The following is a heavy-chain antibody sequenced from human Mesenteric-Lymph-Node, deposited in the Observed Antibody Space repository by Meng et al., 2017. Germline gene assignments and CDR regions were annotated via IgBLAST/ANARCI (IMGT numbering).Heavy chain of an antibody. CDR2: IGTSGSPI. D-gene: IGHD6-19*01. Sequence: VQPVGSGVGLLKPGGALRVSCAASGFDFSDYQMSWIRHVSGKGLEWVACIGTSGSPIYYAGSVGGRFTISRDNAKNSLYLQMNSVRAEDTAVYYCARVISGYTSAYYADDWGQGTLVTVSS. V-gene: IGHV3-11*01. CDR1: GFDFSDYQ. J-gene: IGHJ4*02. CDR3: ARVISGYTSAYYADD.